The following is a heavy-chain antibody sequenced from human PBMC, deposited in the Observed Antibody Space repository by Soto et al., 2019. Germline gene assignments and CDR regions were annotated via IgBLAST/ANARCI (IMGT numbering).Heavy chain of an antibody. J-gene: IGHJ4*02. CDR1: GFTFSSYA. CDR3: ASLGAAAGTNY. D-gene: IGHD6-13*01. Sequence: SLRLSCAASGFTFSSYAMHWVRQAPGKGLEWVAVISYDGSNKYYADSVKGRFTISRDNSKNTLYLQMNSLRAEDTAVYYCASLGAAAGTNYWGQGTLVTVSS. CDR2: ISYDGSNK. V-gene: IGHV3-30-3*01.